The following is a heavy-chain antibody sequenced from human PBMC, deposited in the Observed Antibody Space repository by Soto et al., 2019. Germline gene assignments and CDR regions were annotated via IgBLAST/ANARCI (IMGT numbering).Heavy chain of an antibody. Sequence: QVPLKESGPVLVKPTETLTLTCTVSGFSLSNARVGVSWIRQPPGKALEWLAHIFSNDEKSYTTSLKSGLTISKDTSKSQVVLTVTNMDPVDTATYFCARIIRRGDFVVVPAEMHYWGQGSLVTVSS. V-gene: IGHV2-26*01. CDR1: GFSLSNARVG. J-gene: IGHJ4*02. CDR3: ARIIRRGDFVVVPAEMHY. D-gene: IGHD2-2*01. CDR2: IFSNDEK.